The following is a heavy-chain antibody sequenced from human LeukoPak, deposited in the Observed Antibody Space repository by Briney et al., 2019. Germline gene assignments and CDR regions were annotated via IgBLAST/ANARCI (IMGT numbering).Heavy chain of an antibody. CDR1: GGSFSGYY. CDR3: ARGFYSPHY. V-gene: IGHV4-34*01. CDR2: INHRGST. D-gene: IGHD4-11*01. J-gene: IGHJ4*02. Sequence: SETLSLTCGVYGGSFSGYYWSWIRQPPGKGLEWIGEINHRGSTNYNPSLKSRVTISVDTSKNQFSLRLSSVTAADTAVYYCARGFYSPHYWGQGTLVSVSS.